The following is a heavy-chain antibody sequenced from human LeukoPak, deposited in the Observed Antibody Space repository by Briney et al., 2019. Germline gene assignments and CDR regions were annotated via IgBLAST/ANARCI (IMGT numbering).Heavy chain of an antibody. CDR1: RFSFNSYW. J-gene: IGHJ4*02. D-gene: IGHD6-19*01. V-gene: IGHV3-74*01. CDR3: VRDADISGYYSYSDY. CDR2: INSDGSST. Sequence: PGGSLRLSCAASRFSFNSYWMHWVRQAPGMGLVWVSRINSDGSSTSYADSVKGRFTISRDNAKNTLYLQMNNLRAEDTAVYYCVRDADISGYYSYSDYWGQGILVTVSS.